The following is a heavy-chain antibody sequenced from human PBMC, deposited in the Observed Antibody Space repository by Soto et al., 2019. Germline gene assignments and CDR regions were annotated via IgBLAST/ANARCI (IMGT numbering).Heavy chain of an antibody. V-gene: IGHV3-7*01. CDR2: INQDGSEK. CDR1: GFTFSSNW. Sequence: GGSLRLSCAASGFTFSSNWMSWVRQAPGKGLEWVANINQDGSEKYYVDSVKGRFTISRDNAKNSLYLQMNSLRAEDTAVYYCARDSKRVFDYWGQGTLVTVSS. CDR3: ARDSKRVFDY. J-gene: IGHJ4*02.